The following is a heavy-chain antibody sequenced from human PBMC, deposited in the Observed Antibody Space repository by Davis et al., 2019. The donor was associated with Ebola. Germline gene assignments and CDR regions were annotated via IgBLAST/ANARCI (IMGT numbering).Heavy chain of an antibody. CDR3: ARGPAAGYYYYMDV. CDR2: VYSSGMT. Sequence: PSETLSLTCTVSGGSMYGYYWSWIRQPAGKGLEWIGHVYSSGMTSYNPSLKSRVTMSIDTSKKQISLRLTSVTAADTGVYYCARGPAAGYYYYMDVWGKGTTVSVSS. D-gene: IGHD6-19*01. J-gene: IGHJ6*03. CDR1: GGSMYGYY. V-gene: IGHV4-4*07.